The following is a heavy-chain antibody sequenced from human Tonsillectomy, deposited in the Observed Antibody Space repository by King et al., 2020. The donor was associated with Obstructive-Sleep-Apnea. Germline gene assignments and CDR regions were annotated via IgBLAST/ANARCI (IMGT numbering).Heavy chain of an antibody. Sequence: VQLVESGGGVVQPGGSLRLSCAASGFTFRTFGMHWFRQAPAKGLECVAFIRYDGINKFYADSVKGRVTISRDNSKNTLYLQMNSLSAEDTAVYYCAKDREWSDALDWGQGTLVTVSS. CDR1: GFTFRTFG. J-gene: IGHJ4*02. CDR3: AKDREWSDALD. D-gene: IGHD3-3*01. V-gene: IGHV3-30*02. CDR2: IRYDGINK.